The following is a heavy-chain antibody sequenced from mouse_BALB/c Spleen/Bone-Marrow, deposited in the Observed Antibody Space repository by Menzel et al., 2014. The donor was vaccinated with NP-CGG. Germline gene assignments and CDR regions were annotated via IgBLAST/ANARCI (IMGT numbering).Heavy chain of an antibody. CDR1: GFSLTSYG. CDR2: IWAGGST. J-gene: IGHJ4*01. D-gene: IGHD1-2*01. V-gene: IGHV2-9*02. CDR3: ARGPFITTVHYYAMDY. Sequence: VQLQQSGPGLVAPSQSLSITCTVSGFSLTSYGVHWVRQPPGKGLEWLGVIWAGGSTNYNSALMPRLSISKDNSKSQVFLKMNSLQTDDTAMYYCARGPFITTVHYYAMDYWGQGTSVTVSS.